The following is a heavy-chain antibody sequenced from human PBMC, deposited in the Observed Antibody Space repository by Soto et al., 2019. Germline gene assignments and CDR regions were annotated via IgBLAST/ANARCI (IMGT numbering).Heavy chain of an antibody. CDR2: IIPIFGTA. CDR1: GGTFSSYA. J-gene: IGHJ5*02. V-gene: IGHV1-69*12. CDR3: ARPTRYYYDSSGQSAWFDP. D-gene: IGHD3-22*01. Sequence: QVQLVQSGAEVKKPGSSVKVSCKASGGTFSSYAISWVRQAPGQGLEWMGGIIPIFGTANYAQKFQGRVTITADECTRTAYMELSSLRSEDTAVYYCARPTRYYYDSSGQSAWFDPWGQGTLVTVSS.